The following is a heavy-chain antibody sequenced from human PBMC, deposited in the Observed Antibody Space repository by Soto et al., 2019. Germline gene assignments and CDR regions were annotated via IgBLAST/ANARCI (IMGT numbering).Heavy chain of an antibody. CDR1: WGSMSSFD. Sequence: LETLCLSWSVVWGSMSSFDGSWIRQPPGKGLEWIGYIHYSGSTNYNPSLKSRVTISVDTSKNQFSLRLSSVTAADTAVYYCARHETLHSDYDYLGQGTLVTVSS. CDR2: IHYSGST. D-gene: IGHD5-12*01. V-gene: IGHV4-59*08. J-gene: IGHJ4*02. CDR3: ARHETLHSDYDY.